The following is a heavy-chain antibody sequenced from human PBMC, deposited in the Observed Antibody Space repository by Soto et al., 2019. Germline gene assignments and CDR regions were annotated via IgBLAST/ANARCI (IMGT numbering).Heavy chain of an antibody. Sequence: LRLSCTASGFTFNTHLMHWVRQAPGKGLVWVSRIYFDGTTTNYADSVKGRLTVSRDNAKNTVYLHVNTLRDEDTAVYYCARGGAMGVDYWGQGTLVTVSS. J-gene: IGHJ4*02. CDR2: IYFDGTTT. V-gene: IGHV3-74*01. D-gene: IGHD1-26*01. CDR3: ARGGAMGVDY. CDR1: GFTFNTHL.